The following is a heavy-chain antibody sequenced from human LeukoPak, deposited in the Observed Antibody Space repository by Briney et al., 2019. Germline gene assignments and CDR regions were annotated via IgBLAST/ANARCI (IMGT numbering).Heavy chain of an antibody. Sequence: PGGSLRLSCTASGFTFGTYWMYWVRQAPGKGLVWVSLINSDGSSTNYADSVKGRFTISRDNAKNTLYLQVNSLRADDTAVYYCARHLGTYSDHWGQGTLVTVSS. CDR3: ARHLGTYSDH. D-gene: IGHD7-27*01. CDR1: GFTFGTYW. V-gene: IGHV3-74*01. CDR2: INSDGSST. J-gene: IGHJ4*02.